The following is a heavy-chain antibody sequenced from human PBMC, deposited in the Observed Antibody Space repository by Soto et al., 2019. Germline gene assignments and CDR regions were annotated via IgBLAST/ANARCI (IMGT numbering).Heavy chain of an antibody. CDR2: IKYDDSEK. V-gene: IGHV3-7*05. D-gene: IGHD5-12*01. J-gene: IGHJ4*02. CDR1: GFSISTYW. CDR3: ASVFFGVSSVWQRNDY. Sequence: GGSLRLSCAASGFSISTYWMGWVRQFPGKGLEWVANIKYDDSEKPYMDSVEGRFTISRDKSTSTAYMELSSLRSEDTAVYYCASVFFGVSSVWQRNDYWGQGTLVTVSS.